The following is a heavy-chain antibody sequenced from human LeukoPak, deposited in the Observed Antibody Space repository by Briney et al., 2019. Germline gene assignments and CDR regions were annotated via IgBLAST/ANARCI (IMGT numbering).Heavy chain of an antibody. CDR2: INHSGST. CDR3: ARGSASYDYVWGSYRPPYFDY. CDR1: GGSFSGYY. D-gene: IGHD3-16*02. J-gene: IGHJ4*02. Sequence: SETLSLTCAVYGGSFSGYYWSWIRQSPGKGLEWIGEINHSGSTNYNPSLKSRVTISVDTSKNQFSLKLSSVTAADTAVYYCARGSASYDYVWGSYRPPYFDYWGQGTLVTVSS. V-gene: IGHV4-34*01.